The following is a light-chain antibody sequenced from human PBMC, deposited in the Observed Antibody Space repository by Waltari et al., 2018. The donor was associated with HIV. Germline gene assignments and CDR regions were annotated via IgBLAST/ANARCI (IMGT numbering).Light chain of an antibody. V-gene: IGLV7-43*01. CDR2: STS. CDR3: LLYYGGAQRYV. Sequence: QTVVTQEPSLTVSPGGTVTLTCTSSTGPVTSGNSPTWFQQKPGQAPRGLIYSTSNKNSWTPARFSGSLLGGKAALTLSGVQPEDEAEYYCLLYYGGAQRYVFGTGTKVTVL. CDR1: TGPVTSGNS. J-gene: IGLJ1*01.